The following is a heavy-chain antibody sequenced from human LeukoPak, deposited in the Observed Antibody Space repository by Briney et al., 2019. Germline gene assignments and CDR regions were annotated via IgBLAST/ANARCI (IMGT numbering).Heavy chain of an antibody. CDR1: GFTFRNYA. CDR3: EKDLAGSGWPIDY. D-gene: IGHD6-19*01. CDR2: LTGDGGTT. Sequence: GALRRACAASGFTFRNYAMSWVRQAPGKGLEWVSALTGDGGTTYYSDYVKGRFTISRDNSEKTLHLQMGSLTREDTPIYYYEKDLAGSGWPIDYWGQGTRVSVSS. V-gene: IGHV3-23*01. J-gene: IGHJ4*02.